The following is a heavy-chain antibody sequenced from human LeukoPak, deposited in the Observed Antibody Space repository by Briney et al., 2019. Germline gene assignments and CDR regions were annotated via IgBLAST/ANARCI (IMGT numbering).Heavy chain of an antibody. J-gene: IGHJ6*03. CDR2: ISSTGGTT. CDR3: AKNGDRGAYCSGGTCYPYYYYYMDV. Sequence: GGSLRLSCVASGFTFSSYGISWVRQAPGKGLEWVSAISSTGGTTYYAESVKGHFTISRDNSKNTVYLQMNSLSAEDTAVYYCAKNGDRGAYCSGGTCYPYYYYYMDVWGKGTTVTISS. D-gene: IGHD2-15*01. V-gene: IGHV3-23*01. CDR1: GFTFSSYG.